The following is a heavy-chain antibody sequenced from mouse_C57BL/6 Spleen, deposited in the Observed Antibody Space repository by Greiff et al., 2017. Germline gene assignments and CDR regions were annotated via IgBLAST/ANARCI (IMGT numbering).Heavy chain of an antibody. V-gene: IGHV5-16*01. CDR2: INYDGSST. CDR1: GFTFSDYY. CDR3: ARDTRITTVVAHWYFDV. Sequence: EVKVVESEGGLVQPGSSMKLSCTASGFTFSDYYMAWVRQVPEKGLEWVANINYDGSSTYYLDSLKSRFIISRDNAKNILYLQMSSLKSEDTATYYCARDTRITTVVAHWYFDVWGTGTTVTVSS. J-gene: IGHJ1*03. D-gene: IGHD1-1*01.